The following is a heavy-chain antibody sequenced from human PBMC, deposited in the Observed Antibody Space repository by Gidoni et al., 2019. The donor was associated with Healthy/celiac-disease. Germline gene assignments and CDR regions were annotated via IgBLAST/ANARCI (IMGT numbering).Heavy chain of an antibody. J-gene: IGHJ4*02. CDR1: GFTFSSYA. CDR2: ISGSGGST. D-gene: IGHD3-16*01. CDR3: AKDPTGGVFDY. Sequence: EVQLLESGGGLVQAGGSLRLSCAASGFTFSSYAMSWVRQAPGKGLECVSAISGSGGSTYYADPVKCRFTISRDNSKNTLYLQMTSLRAEDTAVYYCAKDPTGGVFDYWGQGTLVTVSS. V-gene: IGHV3-23*01.